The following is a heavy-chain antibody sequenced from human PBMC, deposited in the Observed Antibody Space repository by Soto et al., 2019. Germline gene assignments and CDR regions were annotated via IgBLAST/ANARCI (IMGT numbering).Heavy chain of an antibody. CDR2: ISSSSSTI. Sequence: PGGSLRLSCAASGFTFSSYSMNWVRQAPGKGLEWVSYISSSSSTIYYADSVKGRFTISRDNAKNSLYLQMNSLRAEDTAVYYCARDPTDNYGDYAGDYWGQGTLVTVSS. J-gene: IGHJ4*02. D-gene: IGHD4-17*01. CDR3: ARDPTDNYGDYAGDY. V-gene: IGHV3-48*01. CDR1: GFTFSSYS.